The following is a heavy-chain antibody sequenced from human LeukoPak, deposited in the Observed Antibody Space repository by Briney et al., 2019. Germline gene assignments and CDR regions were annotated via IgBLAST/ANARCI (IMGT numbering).Heavy chain of an antibody. CDR2: ISAYNGNT. V-gene: IGHV1-18*01. Sequence: GASVKVSCKASGYTFTSYGISWVRQAPGQGLEWMGWISAYNGNTNYAQKLQGRVTMTTDTSTSTAYMELRSLRSDDTAVYYCARDRSYYDSSVADCWGQGTLVTVSS. CDR1: GYTFTSYG. D-gene: IGHD3-22*01. CDR3: ARDRSYYDSSVADC. J-gene: IGHJ4*02.